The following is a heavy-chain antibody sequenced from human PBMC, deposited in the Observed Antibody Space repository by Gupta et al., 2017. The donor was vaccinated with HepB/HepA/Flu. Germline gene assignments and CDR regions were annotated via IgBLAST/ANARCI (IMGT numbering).Heavy chain of an antibody. D-gene: IGHD2-15*01. Sequence: QVQLQESGPGLVKPSQTLSVACAVYGDSISGGDNYWSWIRQPAGKGLEWIGYSYNAGWTSYTPSLKSRFAISVDASESKFSLKLNAVTAADTAIYYCARYPAGSGFICSSIDFWGQGAVVTVSS. CDR2: SYNAGWT. CDR1: GDSISGGDNY. CDR3: ARYPAGSGFICSSIDF. V-gene: IGHV4-30-4*01. J-gene: IGHJ4*02.